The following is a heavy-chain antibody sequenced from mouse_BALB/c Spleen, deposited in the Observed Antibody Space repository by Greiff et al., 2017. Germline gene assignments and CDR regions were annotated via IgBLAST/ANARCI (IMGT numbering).Heavy chain of an antibody. CDR1: GYTFTSYN. Sequence: QVQLQQPGAELVKPGASVKMSCKASGYTFTSYNMHWVKQTPGQGLEWIGVINPGSGGTIYNEKFKGKATLTADKSSSTAYMQLSSLTSDDSAVYFCARNSLLRLRGNYFDYWGQGTTLTVSS. J-gene: IGHJ2*01. CDR2: INPGSGGT. V-gene: IGHV1-12*01. CDR3: ARNSLLRLRGNYFDY. D-gene: IGHD1-2*01.